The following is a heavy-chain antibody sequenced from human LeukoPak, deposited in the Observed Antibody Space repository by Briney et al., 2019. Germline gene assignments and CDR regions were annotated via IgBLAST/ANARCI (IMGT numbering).Heavy chain of an antibody. J-gene: IGHJ4*02. V-gene: IGHV4-34*01. CDR3: ARLLLGWFGELGSFDY. D-gene: IGHD3-10*01. CDR2: INHSGST. CDR1: GGSFSGYY. Sequence: SETLSLTCAVYGGSFSGYYWSWIRQPPGKGLEWIGEINHSGSTSYNPSLKSRVTISVDTSKNQFSLKLSSVTAADTAVYYCARLLLGWFGELGSFDYWGQGTLVTVSS.